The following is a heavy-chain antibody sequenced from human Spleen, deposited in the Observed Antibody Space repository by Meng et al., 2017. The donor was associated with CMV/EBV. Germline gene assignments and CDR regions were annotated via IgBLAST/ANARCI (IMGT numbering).Heavy chain of an antibody. Sequence: FTFASYAMSWVRQAPGKGLEWVSAISCSGGTAKYADSVKGRCTLSRDNSKHTLYLQIDSLRAEDTAVYYCAKGLRGYSVYDYGVDYWGQGTLVTVSS. J-gene: IGHJ4*02. CDR3: AKGLRGYSVYDYGVDY. CDR2: ISCSGGTA. V-gene: IGHV3-23*01. CDR1: FTFASYA. D-gene: IGHD5/OR15-5a*01.